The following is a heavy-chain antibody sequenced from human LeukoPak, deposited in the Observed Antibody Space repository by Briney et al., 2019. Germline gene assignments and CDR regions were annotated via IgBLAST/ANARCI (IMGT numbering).Heavy chain of an antibody. Sequence: SETLSLTCTVSGGSISSYYWSWIRQPAGKGLEWIGRIYTSGSTNYNSSLKSRVTMSVDTSKNQFSLKLSSVTAADTAVYYCARESGTKYSTQKGGNWFDPWGQGTLVTVSS. CDR3: ARESGTKYSTQKGGNWFDP. D-gene: IGHD6-13*01. V-gene: IGHV4-4*07. J-gene: IGHJ5*02. CDR1: GGSISSYY. CDR2: IYTSGST.